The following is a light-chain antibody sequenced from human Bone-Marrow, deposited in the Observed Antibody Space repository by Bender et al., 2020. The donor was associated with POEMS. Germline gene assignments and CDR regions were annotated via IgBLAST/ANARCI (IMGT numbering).Light chain of an antibody. J-gene: IGLJ3*02. CDR2: DVS. Sequence: QSALTQPPSASGSPGQSVTISCTGTSNDVGGYKYVSWYQQRPGRAPELIIYDVSLRPSGVSNRFAGSKSGNTASLTISGLQAEDEADYYCASYRLISKWAFGVGTKVTVL. CDR3: ASYRLISKWA. V-gene: IGLV2-14*03. CDR1: SNDVGGYKY.